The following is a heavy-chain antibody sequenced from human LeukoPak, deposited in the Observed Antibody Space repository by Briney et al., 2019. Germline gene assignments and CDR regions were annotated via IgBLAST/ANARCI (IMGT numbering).Heavy chain of an antibody. D-gene: IGHD6-13*01. Sequence: PSETLSLTCAVYGGSFGGYYWSWIRQPPGKGLEWIGEINHSGSTNYNPSLKSRVTISVDTSKNQFSLKLSSVTAADTAVYYCARGESSRWSPYYYYYGMDVWGKGTTVTVSS. J-gene: IGHJ6*04. CDR2: INHSGST. CDR3: ARGESSRWSPYYYYYGMDV. V-gene: IGHV4-34*01. CDR1: GGSFGGYY.